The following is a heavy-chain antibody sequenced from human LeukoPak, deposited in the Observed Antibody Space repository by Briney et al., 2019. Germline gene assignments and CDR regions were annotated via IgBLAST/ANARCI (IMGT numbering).Heavy chain of an antibody. CDR3: AKGRSGSPGRYFDY. V-gene: IGHV3-23*01. CDR1: GFTFSSYA. CDR2: ISGSGGTT. D-gene: IGHD1-26*01. J-gene: IGHJ4*02. Sequence: GGSLRLSCVASGFTFSSYAMSWVRQAPGKGLEWVSAISGSGGTTFYADSVKGQFTISRDNSKNTLYLQMNSLRAEDTAVYYCAKGRSGSPGRYFDYWGQGTLVTVSS.